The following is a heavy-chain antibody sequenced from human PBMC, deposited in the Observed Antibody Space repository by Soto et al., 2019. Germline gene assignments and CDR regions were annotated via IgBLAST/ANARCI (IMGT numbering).Heavy chain of an antibody. D-gene: IGHD6-19*01. CDR2: IYWDDDK. Sequence: GPTPGNPTQSLTLNCTFSGFSLSRNRMAVGWIRQPPGKALEWLALIYWDDDKRYSPFLKSRLTITKDTSKNQVVLTMSNMDPVDTARYYCAHIVVAGLGYYFDYWGQGTLVTVSS. V-gene: IGHV2-5*02. CDR3: AHIVVAGLGYYFDY. J-gene: IGHJ4*02. CDR1: GFSLSRNRMA.